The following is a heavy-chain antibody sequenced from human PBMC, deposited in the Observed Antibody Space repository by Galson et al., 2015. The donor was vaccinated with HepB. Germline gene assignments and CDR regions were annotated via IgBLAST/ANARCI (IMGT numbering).Heavy chain of an antibody. CDR2: IDPSDSYT. V-gene: IGHV5-10-1*01. Sequence: QSGAEVKKPGESLRISCKGSGYSFTSYWISWVRQMPGKGLEWMGRIDPSDSYTNYNPSLKSRVTMSVDTSKNQFSLKLSSVTAADTAVYYCARAPYDFWSGYSTFDYWGQGTLVTVSS. D-gene: IGHD3-3*01. J-gene: IGHJ4*02. CDR1: GYSFTSYW. CDR3: ARAPYDFWSGYSTFDY.